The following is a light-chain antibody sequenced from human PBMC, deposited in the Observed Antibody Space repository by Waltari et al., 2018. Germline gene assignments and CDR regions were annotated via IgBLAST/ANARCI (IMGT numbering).Light chain of an antibody. V-gene: IGKV1-5*03. CDR3: QQYSAYPWT. CDR1: QSIDRW. Sequence: DIQMTQSPSTLSAFMGDRVTISCRASQSIDRWLAWYQQKPGKPPKILIYKASTLQSGVSSRFSGSGSGTEFTLTISSLQPDDFVTYYCQQYSAYPWTFGQGTKV. CDR2: KAS. J-gene: IGKJ1*01.